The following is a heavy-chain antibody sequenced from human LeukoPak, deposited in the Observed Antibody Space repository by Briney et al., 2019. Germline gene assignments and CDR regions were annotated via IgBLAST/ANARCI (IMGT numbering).Heavy chain of an antibody. Sequence: QPGGSLRLSCAASGFTFSSYAMSWVRQAPGKGLEWVSAISGSGGSTYYADSVKGRFTISRDNSKNTLYLQMNSLRAEDTAVYYCAKLGLEDYYDSSGYLSGRAFDIWGQGTMVTVSS. CDR1: GFTFSSYA. CDR3: AKLGLEDYYDSSGYLSGRAFDI. V-gene: IGHV3-23*01. D-gene: IGHD3-22*01. CDR2: ISGSGGST. J-gene: IGHJ3*02.